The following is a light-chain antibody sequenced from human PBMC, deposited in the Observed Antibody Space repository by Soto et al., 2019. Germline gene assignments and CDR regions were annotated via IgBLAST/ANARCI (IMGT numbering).Light chain of an antibody. Sequence: EIVLIQSPATLSSSPGERATLSCTATQSVNSYLAWYQKKPGQAPRLLIYDASNRATGIPARFSGSGSGTGFTPTIRSLVPEDGAVYYCEPRSNRIFTFGRNNKVDLK. CDR1: QSVNSY. J-gene: IGKJ3*01. CDR3: EPRSNRIFT. V-gene: IGKV3-11*01. CDR2: DAS.